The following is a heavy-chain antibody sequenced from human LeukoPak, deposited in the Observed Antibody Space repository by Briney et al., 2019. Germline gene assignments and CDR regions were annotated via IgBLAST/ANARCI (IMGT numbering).Heavy chain of an antibody. D-gene: IGHD1/OR15-1a*01. V-gene: IGHV3-23*01. CDR1: GFTFSSYA. CDR2: ISGSGGST. Sequence: GGSLRLSCAASGFTFSSYAMSWVRQAPGKGREWVSAISGSGGSTYYADSVKGRFTISRDNSKNTLYLQMNSLRAEDTAVYYCANNNRDYYYGMDVWGKGTTVTVSS. J-gene: IGHJ6*04. CDR3: ANNNRDYYYGMDV.